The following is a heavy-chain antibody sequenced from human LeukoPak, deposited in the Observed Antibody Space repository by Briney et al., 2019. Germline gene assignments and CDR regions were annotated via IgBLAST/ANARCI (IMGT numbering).Heavy chain of an antibody. CDR3: ARANDYGDYNWFDP. V-gene: IGHV1-46*01. CDR1: GGTFSSYA. Sequence: ASVRVSCKASGGTFSSYAISWVRQAPGQGLEWMGIINPSGGSTSYAQKFQGRVTMTRDTSTSTVYMELSSLRSEDTAVYYCARANDYGDYNWFDPWGQGTLVTVSS. D-gene: IGHD4-17*01. J-gene: IGHJ5*02. CDR2: INPSGGST.